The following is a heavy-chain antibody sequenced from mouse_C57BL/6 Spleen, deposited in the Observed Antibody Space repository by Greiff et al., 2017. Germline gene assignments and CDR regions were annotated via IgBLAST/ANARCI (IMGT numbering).Heavy chain of an antibody. CDR2: ISNLAYSI. CDR3: ARTWGDWYFDV. V-gene: IGHV5-15*01. J-gene: IGHJ1*03. CDR1: GFTFSDYG. Sequence: EVQLQESGGGLVQPGGSLKLSCAASGFTFSDYGMAWVRQAPRKGPEWVAFISNLAYSIYYADTVTGRFTISRENAKNTLYLEMSSLRSEDTAMYYCARTWGDWYFDVWGTGTTVTVSS.